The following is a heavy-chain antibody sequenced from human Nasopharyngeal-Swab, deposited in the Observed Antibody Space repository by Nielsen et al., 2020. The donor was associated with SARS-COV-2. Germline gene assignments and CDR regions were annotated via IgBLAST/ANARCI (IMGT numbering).Heavy chain of an antibody. J-gene: IGHJ3*02. CDR2: ISASGGST. D-gene: IGHD3-10*01. V-gene: IGHV3-23*01. CDR3: AKDDVVRGDAFDI. Sequence: GGSLRFSCIASGFTFNIYAMAWVRRTPGRGLQWVSGISASGGSTYYTDSVKGRFAVSGDNSRNTLYLQMHSLRVEDTALYYCAKDDVVRGDAFDIWGQGTMVTVSS. CDR1: GFTFNIYA.